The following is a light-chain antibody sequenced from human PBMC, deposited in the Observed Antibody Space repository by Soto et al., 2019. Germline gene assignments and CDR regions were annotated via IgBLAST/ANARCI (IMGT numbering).Light chain of an antibody. CDR3: QQYYSYLGA. V-gene: IGKV1-5*03. CDR2: KAS. J-gene: IGKJ1*01. Sequence: DIQMTQSPSTLSASVGDRVPITCRASQSISSWLAWYQQNPGKAPKLLIYKASTLKSGVPSRFSGSGSGTEFTLTISSLQPDDFATYYCQQYYSYLGAFGQGTKVDIK. CDR1: QSISSW.